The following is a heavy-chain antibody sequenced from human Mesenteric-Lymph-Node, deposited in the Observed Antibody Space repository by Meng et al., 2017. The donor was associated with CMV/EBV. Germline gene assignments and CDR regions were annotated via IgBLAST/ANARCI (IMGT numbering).Heavy chain of an antibody. CDR1: GYTFTDYY. V-gene: IGHV1-2*02. J-gene: IGHJ6*02. CDR3: ASMYDYNNYYGMDV. D-gene: IGHD3-16*01. Sequence: ASVKVSCKASGYTFTDYYIYWVRQAPGQGLEWMGWINPNSGGTNYAQKFQGRVTMTRDTSISTAYMELSRLRSDDTAVYYCASMYDYNNYYGMDVWGQGTTVTVSS. CDR2: INPNSGGT.